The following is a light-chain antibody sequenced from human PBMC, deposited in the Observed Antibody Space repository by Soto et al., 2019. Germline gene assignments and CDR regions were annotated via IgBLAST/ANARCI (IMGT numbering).Light chain of an antibody. Sequence: EIVMTQSPVTLSVSPGQRTTLSCRASQSVSSSYLAWYQQKPGQAPRLLIFGASTRAAGTPARFSGSGSGTEFTLTISSLQSEDFAVYYCQQRSNWPTFGGGTKVDIK. V-gene: IGKV3-15*01. CDR3: QQRSNWPT. CDR2: GAS. CDR1: QSVSSSY. J-gene: IGKJ4*01.